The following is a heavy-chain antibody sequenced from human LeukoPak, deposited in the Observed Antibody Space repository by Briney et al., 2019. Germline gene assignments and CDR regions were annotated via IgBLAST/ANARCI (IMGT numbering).Heavy chain of an antibody. CDR3: ARGYNGGSDY. V-gene: IGHV3-7*01. J-gene: IGHJ4*02. CDR2: IKQDGGAR. CDR1: GFIVRDYW. Sequence: GGSLRLSCAASGFIVRDYWMNWVRQAPGQGLEWLANIKQDGGARYYVGSVEGRFTISSDSAKSLVYLQVDSLRAEDTATYYCARGYNGGSDYWGQGTLVTVSS. D-gene: IGHD3-16*01.